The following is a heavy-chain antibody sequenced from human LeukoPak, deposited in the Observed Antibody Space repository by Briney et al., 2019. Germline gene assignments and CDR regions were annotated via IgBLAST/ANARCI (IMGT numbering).Heavy chain of an antibody. CDR3: ARAGSILEWLPHAFDI. V-gene: IGHV3-21*01. CDR2: ISSSSSYI. J-gene: IGHJ3*02. CDR1: GFTFSSYS. Sequence: GGSLRLSCAASGFTFSSYSMNWVRQAPGKGLEWVSSISSSSSYIYYADSVKGRFTISRDNAKNSLYLQMNSLRAEDTAVYYCARAGSILEWLPHAFDIWGQGTMVTVSS. D-gene: IGHD3-3*01.